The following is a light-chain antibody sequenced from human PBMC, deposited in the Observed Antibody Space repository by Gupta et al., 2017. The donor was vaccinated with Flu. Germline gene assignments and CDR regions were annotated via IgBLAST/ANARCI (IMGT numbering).Light chain of an antibody. J-gene: IGKJ2*02. V-gene: IGKV1-8*01. CDR1: QGISSD. CDR2: AAS. CDR3: RQHNSYPRT. Sequence: AIRMTQSPSSFSASTRDRVTITCRASQGISSDLAWYQQKPGKAPKLLIYAASTLQSGVPSRFSGSGSGTDFTLTISCLQSEDFATYYCRQHNSYPRTFGQGTKVEIK.